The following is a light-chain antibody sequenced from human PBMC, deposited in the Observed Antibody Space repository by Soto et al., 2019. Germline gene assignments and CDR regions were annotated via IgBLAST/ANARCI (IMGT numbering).Light chain of an antibody. V-gene: IGKV3D-15*01. J-gene: IGKJ1*01. CDR2: SAS. CDR1: QSIGNN. CDR3: HQYNEWPRGT. Sequence: EIVMTQSTATLSVSPGESATLSCRASQSIGNNLAWYQQKPGQPPRLLIYSASTRAPGIPARVSGGGSGTQFSLTISSLQSEDFALYYCHQYNEWPRGTFGPGTKVDI.